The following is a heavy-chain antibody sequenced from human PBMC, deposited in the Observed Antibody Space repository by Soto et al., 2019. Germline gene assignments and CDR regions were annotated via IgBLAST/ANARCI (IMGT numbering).Heavy chain of an antibody. V-gene: IGHV3-30*18. Sequence: QVQLVESGGGVVQPGRSLRLSCAASGFIFTNYGMHWVRQAPGKGLVWVAFVSYDGTTKHYEDSVKGRFTISRDNSNSTLYLQMSSLRGDDSAMYYCTKDPRDGFHNGEDYWGQGTVVTVSS. CDR2: VSYDGTTK. D-gene: IGHD2-8*01. CDR3: TKDPRDGFHNGEDY. CDR1: GFIFTNYG. J-gene: IGHJ4*02.